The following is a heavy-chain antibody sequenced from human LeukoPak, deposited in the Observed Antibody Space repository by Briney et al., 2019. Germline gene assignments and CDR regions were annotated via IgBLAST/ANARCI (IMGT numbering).Heavy chain of an antibody. D-gene: IGHD2-15*01. Sequence: ASVKVCCKASGYTFTNRGISWVRQATGQGLEWMGWISTYTGDTNFAQNFQGRVTLTTDTTTSTAYMELRSLRSDDTAVYYCARESGGNTMAGDYWGQGTLVTVSS. CDR3: ARESGGNTMAGDY. J-gene: IGHJ4*02. CDR1: GYTFTNRG. CDR2: ISTYTGDT. V-gene: IGHV1-18*01.